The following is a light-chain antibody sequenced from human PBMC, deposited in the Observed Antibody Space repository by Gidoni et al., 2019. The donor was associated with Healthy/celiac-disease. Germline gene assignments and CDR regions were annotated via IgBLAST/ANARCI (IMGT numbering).Light chain of an antibody. V-gene: IGLV1-40*01. Sequence: QSVLTQPPSVSGAPGPRVTISCTGRSSNIGAGYDVHWYQQLPGTAPKLLIYGNSNRPSGVPDRFSGSKSGTSASLAITGLQAEDEADYYCQSYDSSLSPVVFGGGTKLTVL. J-gene: IGLJ2*01. CDR2: GNS. CDR1: SSNIGAGYD. CDR3: QSYDSSLSPVV.